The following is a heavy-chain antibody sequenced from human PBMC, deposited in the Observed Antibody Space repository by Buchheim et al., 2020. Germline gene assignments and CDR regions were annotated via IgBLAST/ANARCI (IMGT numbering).Heavy chain of an antibody. CDR2: ISYDGSNK. J-gene: IGHJ4*02. Sequence: QVQLVESGGGVVQPGRSLRLSCAASGFTFSSYGMHWVRQAQGKGLEWVAVISYDGSNKYYADSVKGRFTISRDNSKNTLYLQMNSLRAEDTAVYYCAKSGACGGVIVTRFDYWGQGTL. D-gene: IGHD3-16*02. V-gene: IGHV3-30*18. CDR1: GFTFSSYG. CDR3: AKSGACGGVIVTRFDY.